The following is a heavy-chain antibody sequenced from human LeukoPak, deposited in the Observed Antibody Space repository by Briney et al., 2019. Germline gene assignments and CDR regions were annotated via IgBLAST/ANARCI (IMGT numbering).Heavy chain of an antibody. CDR2: IKGGGGDP. Sequence: GGSLRLSCAAAGFTFSTYAMGWVRHTPGKGLEWVSRIKGGGGDPFYADSVKGRFTISRDNSKKTLFLHLNSLRAEDSAVYYCAKGGHDFNPFYWWGQGTLVTVSS. CDR3: AKGGHDFNPFYW. CDR1: GFTFSTYA. V-gene: IGHV3-23*01. D-gene: IGHD2-21*02. J-gene: IGHJ4*02.